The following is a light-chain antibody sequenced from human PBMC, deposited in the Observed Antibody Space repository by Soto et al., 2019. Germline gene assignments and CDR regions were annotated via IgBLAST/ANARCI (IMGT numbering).Light chain of an antibody. CDR2: FDS. CDR1: NIGDKA. CDR3: QVWDSTNDHAV. Sequence: SYELTQPPSVSVAPGKTARITCGGNNIGDKAVHWYQQKAGQAPTLVIYFDSDRPSGIPERFSGSNSGNTATLTISRVEAGDEADYFCQVWDSTNDHAVFGGGTQLTVL. J-gene: IGLJ7*01. V-gene: IGLV3-21*04.